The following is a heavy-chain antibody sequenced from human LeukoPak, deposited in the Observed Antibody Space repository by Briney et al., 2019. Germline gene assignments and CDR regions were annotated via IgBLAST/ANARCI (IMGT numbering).Heavy chain of an antibody. D-gene: IGHD6-13*01. CDR2: INHSGST. J-gene: IGHJ4*02. CDR1: GGSISSSNW. Sequence: PSGTLSLTCAVSGGSISSSNWWSWVRQPPGKGLEWIGEINHSGSTNYSPSLKSRVTISVDTSKNQFSLKLSSVTAADTAVYYCARARGAAAGLRGFDYWGQGTLVTVSS. CDR3: ARARGAAAGLRGFDY. V-gene: IGHV4-4*02.